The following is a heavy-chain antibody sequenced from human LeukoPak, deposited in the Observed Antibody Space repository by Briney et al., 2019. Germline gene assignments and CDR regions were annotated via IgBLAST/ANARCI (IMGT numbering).Heavy chain of an antibody. V-gene: IGHV1-18*01. CDR3: ARDPGGYSYGGRQFFDY. D-gene: IGHD5-18*01. CDR2: ISAYNGNT. CDR1: GYTFTSHG. J-gene: IGHJ4*02. Sequence: ASVKVSCKASGYTFTSHGISWVRQAPGQGLEWMGWISAYNGNTNYAQKLQGRVTMTTDTSTSTAYMELRSLRSDDTAVYYCARDPGGYSYGGRQFFDYWGQGTLVTVSS.